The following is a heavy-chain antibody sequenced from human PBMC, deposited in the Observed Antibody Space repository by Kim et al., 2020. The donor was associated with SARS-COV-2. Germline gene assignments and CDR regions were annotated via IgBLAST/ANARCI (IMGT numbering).Heavy chain of an antibody. D-gene: IGHD3-16*01. Sequence: GGSLRLSCVASGISFNSYAMSWVRQAPGKGLEWVSAINGVGSNTFYANSVKGRFTISRDNSKNTLYLHMSGLRPEDTAVYFCAKDSSHDRFFDYWGQGTPVTVSS. J-gene: IGHJ4*02. CDR3: AKDSSHDRFFDY. CDR2: INGVGSNT. V-gene: IGHV3-23*01. CDR1: GISFNSYA.